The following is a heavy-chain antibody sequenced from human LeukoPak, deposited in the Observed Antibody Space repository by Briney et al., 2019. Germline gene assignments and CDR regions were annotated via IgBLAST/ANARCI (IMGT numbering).Heavy chain of an antibody. CDR1: GFTFSSYS. CDR3: ARGEYGSGNYHIDY. V-gene: IGHV3-21*01. Sequence: GGSLRLSCAASGFTFSSYSMNWVRQAPGNGLEWVSSISTSSNYIYYADSVKGRFTISRDNAKNSLYVQMNSLRAEDTAVYYCARGEYGSGNYHIDYWGQGTLVTVSS. D-gene: IGHD3-10*01. CDR2: ISTSSNYI. J-gene: IGHJ4*02.